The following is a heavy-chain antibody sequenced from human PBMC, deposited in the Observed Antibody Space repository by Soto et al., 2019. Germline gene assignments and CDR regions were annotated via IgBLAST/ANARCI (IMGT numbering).Heavy chain of an antibody. V-gene: IGHV1-18*01. CDR1: GYSFTNYG. CDR2: ISAFNGNT. D-gene: IGHD6-19*01. CDR3: ARDRGVAPPVAGNTHDYYYMDV. J-gene: IGHJ6*03. Sequence: QDQLVQSGAEVKKPGASVTVSCKASGYSFTNYGITWVRQAPGQGLESLAWISAFNGNTHYAQKVQGRVTMTTDASTSTVYMELRSLRSDGTAVYYCARDRGVAPPVAGNTHDYYYMDVWGKGTTVTVSS.